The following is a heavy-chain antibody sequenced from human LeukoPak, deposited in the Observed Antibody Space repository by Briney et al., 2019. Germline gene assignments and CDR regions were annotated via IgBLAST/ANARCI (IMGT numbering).Heavy chain of an antibody. V-gene: IGHV3-23*01. CDR3: AKAGYTYGLYYFDY. D-gene: IGHD5-18*01. Sequence: HPGGSLRLSCAASGFTFNRYCMRWVRQAPGKGLEWVSAISGSGGSTYYADSVKGRFTISRDNSKNTLYLQMNSLRAEDTAVYYCAKAGYTYGLYYFDYWGQGTLVTVSS. J-gene: IGHJ4*02. CDR1: GFTFNRYC. CDR2: ISGSGGST.